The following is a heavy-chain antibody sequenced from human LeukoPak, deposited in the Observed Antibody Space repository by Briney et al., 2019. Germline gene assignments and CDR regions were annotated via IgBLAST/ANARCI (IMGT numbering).Heavy chain of an antibody. V-gene: IGHV1-69*06. D-gene: IGHD4-17*01. Sequence: PGASVKVSCKASGGTFSRYAISWVRQAPGQGPEWMGGIILMLATANYAQKFQGRVTITADKSTSTAYMELRSLRSDDTAVYYCARDIDPNYGDSYLDCWGQGTLVTVSS. CDR3: ARDIDPNYGDSYLDC. CDR2: IILMLATA. J-gene: IGHJ4*02. CDR1: GGTFSRYA.